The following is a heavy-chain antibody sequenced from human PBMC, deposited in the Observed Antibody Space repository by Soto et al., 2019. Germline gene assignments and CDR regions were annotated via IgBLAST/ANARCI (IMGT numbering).Heavy chain of an antibody. CDR2: IYPYDSDT. CDR1: GYSFTSYW. J-gene: IGHJ4*01. CDR3: ARHLVGSTRGNFDY. D-gene: IGHD2-2*01. Sequence: LGESLKISCKTSGYSFTSYWIGWVRQMPGKGMEWMGNIYPYDSDTRYSPSFQGQVTISADTSITTAYLQWSGLRASDTAMYFCARHLVGSTRGNFDYWGQGTLVTASS. V-gene: IGHV5-51*01.